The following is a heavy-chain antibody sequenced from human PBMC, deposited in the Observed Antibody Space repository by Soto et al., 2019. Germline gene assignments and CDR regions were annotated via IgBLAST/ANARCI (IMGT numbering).Heavy chain of an antibody. Sequence: GGSLRLSCAVSGFSFRTYGFHWVRQPPGKGLQWVAVISPKGHSDSVEGRFTISRDNSKNTLYLQMNNLRAEDTAVYYCTRDDAFANENAFDLWGQGTKVTVSS. CDR1: GFSFRTYG. D-gene: IGHD1-1*01. J-gene: IGHJ3*01. V-gene: IGHV3-33*01. CDR2: ISPK. CDR3: TRDDAFANENAFDL.